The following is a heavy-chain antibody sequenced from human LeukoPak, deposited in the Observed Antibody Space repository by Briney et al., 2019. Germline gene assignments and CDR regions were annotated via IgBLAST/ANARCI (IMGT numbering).Heavy chain of an antibody. CDR2: IWSDATNQ. D-gene: IGHD4-11*01. J-gene: IGHJ4*02. CDR1: GFTFRHYA. Sequence: GGCPRLSCVESGFTFRHYAFHRGRPAPAKGLGWGAEIWSDATNQFYADSVKGRFTISRDYSQKTVYLEMDSLTIEDTAIYYWAKDAQRGFDSGNSLEYWGTGNLVSVSS. V-gene: IGHV3-33*06. CDR3: AKDAQRGFDSGNSLEY.